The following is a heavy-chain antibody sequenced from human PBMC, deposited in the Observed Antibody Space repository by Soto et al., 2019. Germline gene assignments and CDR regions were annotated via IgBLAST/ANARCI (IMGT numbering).Heavy chain of an antibody. V-gene: IGHV1-18*01. CDR1: GYTFTSYG. Sequence: ASVKVSCKASGYTFTSYGISWVRQAPGQGLEWMGWISAYNGNTNYAQKLQGRVTMTTDTSTSTAYMELRSLRSDDTAVYYCARMGPPPPLELQFFEYWGLGTLVTVSS. J-gene: IGHJ4*01. CDR2: ISAYNGNT. CDR3: ARMGPPPPLELQFFEY. D-gene: IGHD1-26*01.